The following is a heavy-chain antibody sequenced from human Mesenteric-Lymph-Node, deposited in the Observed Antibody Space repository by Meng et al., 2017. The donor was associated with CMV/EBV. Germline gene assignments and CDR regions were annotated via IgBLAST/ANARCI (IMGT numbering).Heavy chain of an antibody. CDR1: GYTFTGYY. D-gene: IGHD3-10*01. J-gene: IGHJ4*02. V-gene: IGHV1-2*06. CDR3: ARGSDRGGIDY. Sequence: SCNTSGYTFTGYYMHWVRQAPGQGLEWMGRINPNSGGTNYAQKFQGRVTMTRDTSISTAYMELSRLRSDDTAVYYCARGSDRGGIDYWGQGTLVTVSS. CDR2: INPNSGGT.